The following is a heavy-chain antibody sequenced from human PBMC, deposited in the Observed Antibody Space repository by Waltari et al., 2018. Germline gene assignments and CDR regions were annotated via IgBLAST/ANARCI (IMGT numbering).Heavy chain of an antibody. CDR2: TIPIFGTA. CDR3: ARGSPSMIVVVANAFDI. Sequence: QVQLVQSGAEVKKPGSSVKVSCKASGGTFSSYAISWVRQAPGQGLEWLGGTIPIFGTANYAQKIQGRVTITADESTSTAYMELSSLRSEDTAVYYCARGSPSMIVVVANAFDIWGQGTMVTVSS. CDR1: GGTFSSYA. D-gene: IGHD3-22*01. V-gene: IGHV1-69*01. J-gene: IGHJ3*02.